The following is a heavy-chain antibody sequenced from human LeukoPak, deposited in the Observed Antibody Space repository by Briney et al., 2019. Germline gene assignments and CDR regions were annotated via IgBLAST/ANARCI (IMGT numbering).Heavy chain of an antibody. CDR3: ATSPYITMIVVEPFDY. D-gene: IGHD3-22*01. J-gene: IGHJ4*02. V-gene: IGHV1-69*05. Sequence: SVKVSCKASGGTFSSYAISWVRQAPGQGLEWMGRIIPIFGTANYAQKFQGRVTITTDESTSTAYMGLSSLRSEDTAVYYCATSPYITMIVVEPFDYWGQGTLVTVSS. CDR1: GGTFSSYA. CDR2: IIPIFGTA.